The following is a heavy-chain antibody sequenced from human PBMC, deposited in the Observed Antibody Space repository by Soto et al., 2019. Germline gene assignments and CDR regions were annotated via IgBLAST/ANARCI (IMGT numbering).Heavy chain of an antibody. CDR2: ISYDGSNK. CDR3: ARVGIEMATIGSYYYYGMDV. V-gene: IGHV3-30-3*01. D-gene: IGHD5-12*01. Sequence: TGGSLRLSCAASGFTFSSYAMHWVRQAPGKGLEWVAVISYDGSNKYYADSVKGRFTISRDNSKNTLYLQMNSLRAEDTAVYYCARVGIEMATIGSYYYYGMDVWGQGTTVTVSS. J-gene: IGHJ6*02. CDR1: GFTFSSYA.